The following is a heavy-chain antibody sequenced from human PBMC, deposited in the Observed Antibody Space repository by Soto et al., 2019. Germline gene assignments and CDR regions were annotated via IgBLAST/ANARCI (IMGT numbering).Heavy chain of an antibody. Sequence: GASVKVSCKASGYTFTSYALSWVRHAPGQGLEWMGWISTYNGNTNYAQNLQGRVTMNTNISTNTAYMELRSEGSDDTAVYYCARVVGGIPVAGSWNWFDPWGQGTLVTVSS. CDR2: ISTYNGNT. D-gene: IGHD6-19*01. J-gene: IGHJ5*02. CDR1: GYTFTSYA. CDR3: ARVVGGIPVAGSWNWFDP. V-gene: IGHV1-18*04.